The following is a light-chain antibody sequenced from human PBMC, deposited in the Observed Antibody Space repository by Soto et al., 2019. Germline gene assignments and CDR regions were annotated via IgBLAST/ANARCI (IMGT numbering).Light chain of an antibody. CDR1: SSDVGSYDL. CDR3: CSYATTTL. CDR2: EVS. J-gene: IGLJ2*01. Sequence: QSALTQPASVSGSPGQSITISCTGTSSDVGSYDLVSWYQQHPGNAPKLMIYEVSKRPSGVSDRFSGSKSGNTASLTISGLQADDEADYYCCSYATTTLFGGETKLTVL. V-gene: IGLV2-23*02.